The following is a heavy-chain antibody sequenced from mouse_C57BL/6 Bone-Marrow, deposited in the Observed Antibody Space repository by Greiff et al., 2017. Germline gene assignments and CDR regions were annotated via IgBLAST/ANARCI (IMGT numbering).Heavy chain of an antibody. CDR1: GFSLTSYG. D-gene: IGHD1-1*01. J-gene: IGHJ4*01. CDR3: ARNLYYGSSYDYYAMDY. CDR2: IWSGGST. V-gene: IGHV2-2*01. Sequence: VQLQESGPGLVQPSQSLSITCTVSGFSLTSYGVHWVRQSPGKGLEWLGVIWSGGSTDYNAAFISRLSISKDNSKSQVFFKMNSLQADDTAIYYCARNLYYGSSYDYYAMDYWGQGTSVTVSS.